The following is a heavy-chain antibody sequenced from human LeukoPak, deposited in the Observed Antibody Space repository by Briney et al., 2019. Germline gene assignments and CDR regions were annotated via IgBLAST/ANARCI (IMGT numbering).Heavy chain of an antibody. CDR2: IYHSGST. CDR3: ARVEGGNY. V-gene: IGHV4-38-2*02. Sequence: SETLSLTCTVSGYSISSDYFWGWIRQPPGKGLEWIGSIYHSGSTYYNPSLKSRVTISVDTSKNQFSLKLSSVTAADTAVYYCARVEGGNYWGQGTLVTVSS. J-gene: IGHJ4*02. D-gene: IGHD3-16*01. CDR1: GYSISSDYF.